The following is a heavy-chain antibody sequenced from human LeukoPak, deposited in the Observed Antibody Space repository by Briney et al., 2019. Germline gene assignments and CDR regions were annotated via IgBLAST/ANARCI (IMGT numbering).Heavy chain of an antibody. CDR2: ISAYKGNT. V-gene: IGHV1-18*01. J-gene: IGHJ4*02. D-gene: IGHD2-8*01. Sequence: ASVKVSCKASGYTFTSYGISWVRQAPGQGLEWMGWISAYKGNTNYAQKLQGRGTMTTDTSTSTSYMDLRSLRSDDTAVYYCARYVDCTNGVCPYYFDYWGQGTLVTVSS. CDR1: GYTFTSYG. CDR3: ARYVDCTNGVCPYYFDY.